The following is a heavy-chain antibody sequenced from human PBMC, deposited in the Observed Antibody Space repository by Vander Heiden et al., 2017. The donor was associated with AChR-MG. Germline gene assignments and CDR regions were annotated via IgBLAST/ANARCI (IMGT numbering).Heavy chain of an antibody. J-gene: IGHJ5*02. D-gene: IGHD5-12*01. CDR3: ARRVEMATIPDWFDP. Sequence: QLQLQESGPGLVKPSETLSLTRTVSGGSISSSSYYWGWSRQPPEKGLEWIGSIYYSGGTYYNPSLKRRVTISVDTSKNQFSLKLSSVTAADTAVYYCARRVEMATIPDWFDPWGQGTLVTVSS. CDR1: GGSISSSSYY. CDR2: IYYSGGT. V-gene: IGHV4-39*01.